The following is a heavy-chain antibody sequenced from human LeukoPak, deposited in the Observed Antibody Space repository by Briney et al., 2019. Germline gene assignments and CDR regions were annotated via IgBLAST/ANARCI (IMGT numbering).Heavy chain of an antibody. CDR2: IS. Sequence: QPGGSLRLSCAASGFTFSSYAMHWVRQAPGKGLERVAVISYADSVRGRFTISRDNSKSTLSLQMNSLRAEDTAIYYCATYRQVLLPFESWGQGTLVTVSS. V-gene: IGHV3-30*04. CDR3: ATYRQVLLPFES. J-gene: IGHJ4*02. CDR1: GFTFSSYA. D-gene: IGHD2-8*02.